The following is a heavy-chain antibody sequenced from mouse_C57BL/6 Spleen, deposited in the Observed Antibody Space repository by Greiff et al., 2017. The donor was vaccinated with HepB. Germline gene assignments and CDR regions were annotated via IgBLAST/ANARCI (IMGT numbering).Heavy chain of an antibody. D-gene: IGHD2-1*01. Sequence: QVQLQQSGPELVKPGASVKISCKASGYAFSSSWMNWVKQRPGKGLEWIGRIYPGDGDTNYNGKFKGKATLTADKSSSTAYMQLSSLTSEDSAVYFCARWEELLRLAYWGQGTLVTVSA. CDR2: IYPGDGDT. V-gene: IGHV1-82*01. J-gene: IGHJ3*01. CDR1: GYAFSSSW. CDR3: ARWEELLRLAY.